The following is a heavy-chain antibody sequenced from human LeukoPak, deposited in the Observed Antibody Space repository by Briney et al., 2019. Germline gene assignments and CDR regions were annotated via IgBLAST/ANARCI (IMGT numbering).Heavy chain of an antibody. CDR2: IKQDGSEK. Sequence: GGSLRLSCAASGFTFTTYCMSWVRQAPGKGLEWVASIKQDGSEKYYVDSVKGRFTISRDSAKNSLYLHMNSLRAEDTAVYYCARDGGYCSSTSCYPHFDYWGQGTLVTVS. J-gene: IGHJ4*02. CDR1: GFTFTTYC. D-gene: IGHD2-2*01. CDR3: ARDGGYCSSTSCYPHFDY. V-gene: IGHV3-7*01.